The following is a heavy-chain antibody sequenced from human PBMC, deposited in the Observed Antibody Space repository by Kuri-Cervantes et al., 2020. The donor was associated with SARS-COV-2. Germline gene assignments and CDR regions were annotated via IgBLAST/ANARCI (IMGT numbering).Heavy chain of an antibody. Sequence: SETLSLTCSVPGGPVSSGSYYWTWIRQPAGKGLEWIGRIYSIGRTDYNPSLKTRVTISVDTSKSQFSLRLTSVTAADTALYYCARGDSSGYYRTTFHLWGQGTMVTVSS. CDR3: ARGDSSGYYRTTFHL. V-gene: IGHV4-61*02. J-gene: IGHJ3*01. CDR1: GGPVSSGSYY. CDR2: IYSIGRT. D-gene: IGHD3-22*01.